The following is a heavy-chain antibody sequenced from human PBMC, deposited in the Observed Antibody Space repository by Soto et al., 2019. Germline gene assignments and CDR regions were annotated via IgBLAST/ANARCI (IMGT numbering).Heavy chain of an antibody. Sequence: QVQLVQSGAEVKKPGASVKVSCKASGYTFTSYAFNWVRQAPGQGLEWMGWISAYSGNTNYAQKFQGRVTMTTDTTTSTAYTELGSLSSDDTAVYYCARDQTVLDYWGQGTLVTVSS. V-gene: IGHV1-18*04. D-gene: IGHD4-17*01. CDR1: GYTFTSYA. CDR2: ISAYSGNT. J-gene: IGHJ4*02. CDR3: ARDQTVLDY.